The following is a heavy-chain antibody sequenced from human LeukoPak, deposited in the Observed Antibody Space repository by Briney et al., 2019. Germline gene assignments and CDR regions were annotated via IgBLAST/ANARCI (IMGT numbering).Heavy chain of an antibody. CDR3: AREGDDYYDSSGYYLN. D-gene: IGHD3-22*01. V-gene: IGHV1-69*04. CDR2: IIPILGIA. Sequence: SVKVSCKASGGTFSSYTISWVRQAPGQGLEWMGRIIPILGIANYAQKFQGRVTITADTSTSTAYMELRSLRSDDTAVYYCAREGDDYYDSSGYYLNWGQGTLVTVSS. J-gene: IGHJ4*02. CDR1: GGTFSSYT.